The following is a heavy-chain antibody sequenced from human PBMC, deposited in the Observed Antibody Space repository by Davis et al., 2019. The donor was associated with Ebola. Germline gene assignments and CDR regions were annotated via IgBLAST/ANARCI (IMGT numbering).Heavy chain of an antibody. D-gene: IGHD3-3*01. J-gene: IGHJ5*02. CDR3: ARENREQSGLQYYDFWSGYLGWFDP. Sequence: MPSETLSLTCTVSGGSISSGGYYWSWIRQHPGKGLEWIGYIYYSGSTYYNPSLKSRVTISVDTSKNQFSLKLSSVTAADTAVYYCARENREQSGLQYYDFWSGYLGWFDPWGQGTLVTVSS. CDR1: GGSISSGGYY. CDR2: IYYSGST. V-gene: IGHV4-31*03.